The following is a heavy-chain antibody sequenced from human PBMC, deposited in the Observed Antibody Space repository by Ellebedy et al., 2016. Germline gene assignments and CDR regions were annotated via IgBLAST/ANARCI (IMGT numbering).Heavy chain of an antibody. CDR3: AKWNGDWNAFDA. CDR1: GGSVSSAY. CDR2: VFHTGTT. Sequence: SETLSLTCNVSGGSVSSAYWNWIRRPPGKGLEWIGYVFHTGTTNYSPSLKSRVTMSVDTSKSQFSLGLTSVTAADTAVYYCAKWNGDWNAFDAWGPGAMVTVSS. V-gene: IGHV4-59*02. D-gene: IGHD1-1*01. J-gene: IGHJ3*01.